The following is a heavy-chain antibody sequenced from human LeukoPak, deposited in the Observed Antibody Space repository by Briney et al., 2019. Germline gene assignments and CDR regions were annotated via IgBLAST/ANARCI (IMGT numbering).Heavy chain of an antibody. CDR2: INPSGGST. V-gene: IGHV1-46*01. Sequence: GASVKVSCKASGYTFTSYYMHWVRQAPGQGLEWMGIINPSGGSTSYAQKFQGRVTMTRDMSTSTVYMELSSLRAEDTAVYYCARTVGHGDSGLSRYYYYYMDVWGKGTTVTISS. J-gene: IGHJ6*03. CDR3: ARTVGHGDSGLSRYYYYYMDV. D-gene: IGHD4-17*01. CDR1: GYTFTSYY.